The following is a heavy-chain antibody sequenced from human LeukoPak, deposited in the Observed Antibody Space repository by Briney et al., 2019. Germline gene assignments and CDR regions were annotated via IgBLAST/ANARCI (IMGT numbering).Heavy chain of an antibody. V-gene: IGHV3-53*01. CDR1: GFTVSSNY. J-gene: IGHJ4*02. D-gene: IGHD2-21*02. CDR3: ARDGLYCGGDCYFYPFDY. Sequence: GGSLRLSCAASGFTVSSNYMSWVRQAPGKGLEWVSVIYSGGSTYYADSVKGRFTISRDNSKNTLYLQMNSLRAEDTAVYYCARDGLYCGGDCYFYPFDYWGQGTLVTVSS. CDR2: IYSGGST.